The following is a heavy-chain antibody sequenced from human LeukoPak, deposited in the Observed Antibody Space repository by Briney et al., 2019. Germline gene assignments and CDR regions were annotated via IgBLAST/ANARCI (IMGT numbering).Heavy chain of an antibody. CDR2: IYYSGST. D-gene: IGHD3-16*02. CDR3: ARLYYDYVWGSYRPYWFDP. CDR1: GGSINTYY. Sequence: SETLSLTCTVSGGSINTYYWSWIRQPPGKGLEWIGYIYYSGSTNYNPSLKSRVTISVDTSKNQFSLKLSSVTAADTAVYYCARLYYDYVWGSYRPYWFDPWGQGTLVTVSS. J-gene: IGHJ5*02. V-gene: IGHV4-59*08.